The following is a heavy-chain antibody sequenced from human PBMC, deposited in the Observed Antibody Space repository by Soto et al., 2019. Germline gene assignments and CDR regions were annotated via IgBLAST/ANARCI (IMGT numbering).Heavy chain of an antibody. CDR2: IYYSGST. CDR1: GGSISSSSYY. J-gene: IGHJ6*02. CDR3: ARGIAVAGTPVGYYYYYYGMDV. Sequence: SETLSLTCTVSGGSISSSSYYWGWIRQPPGKGLEWIGSIYYSGSTYYNPSLKSRVTISVDTSKNQFSLKLSSVTAADTAVYYCARGIAVAGTPVGYYYYYYGMDVWGQGTTVT. V-gene: IGHV4-39*01. D-gene: IGHD6-19*01.